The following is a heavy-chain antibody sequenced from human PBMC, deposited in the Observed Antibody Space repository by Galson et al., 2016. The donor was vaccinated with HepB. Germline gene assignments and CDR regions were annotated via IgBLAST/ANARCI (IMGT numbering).Heavy chain of an antibody. V-gene: IGHV3-21*01. Sequence: SLRLSCAASGFTFSSYSMNWVRQAPGKGLEWVSGISWNSGNIGYADSVKGRFTISRDNAQNSLYLQMNSLRVEDTAVYYCVRGAGGYAPHFDYWGQGTLVTVSS. CDR1: GFTFSSYS. CDR3: VRGAGGYAPHFDY. CDR2: ISWNSGNI. D-gene: IGHD5-12*01. J-gene: IGHJ4*02.